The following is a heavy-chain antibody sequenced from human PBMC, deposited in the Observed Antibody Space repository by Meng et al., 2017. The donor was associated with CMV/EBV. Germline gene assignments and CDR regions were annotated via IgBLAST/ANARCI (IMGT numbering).Heavy chain of an antibody. V-gene: IGHV3-7*03. CDR2: IKQDGSGK. D-gene: IGHD3-10*01. CDR1: GFNFSSYW. Sequence: GESLKISCAASGFNFSSYWMSWVRQAPGKGLEWVANIKQDGSGKYYVDSVKGRFTISRDNDKNSLYLQMNSLRAEDTAVYYCARLFTDAFDIWGQGTMVTVSS. J-gene: IGHJ3*02. CDR3: ARLFTDAFDI.